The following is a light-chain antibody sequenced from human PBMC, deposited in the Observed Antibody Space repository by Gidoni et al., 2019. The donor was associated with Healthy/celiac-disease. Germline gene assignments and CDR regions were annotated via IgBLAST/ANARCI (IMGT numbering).Light chain of an antibody. CDR2: AAS. CDR1: QSISSY. Sequence: MTQSPSSLSASVVDRVTITCRASQSISSYLNWYQQKPGKAPKLLIYAASSLQSRVPSRFSGSGSGTDFTLTISSLQPEDFATYYCQQSYSTPRTFGQGTKVEIK. V-gene: IGKV1-39*01. CDR3: QQSYSTPRT. J-gene: IGKJ1*01.